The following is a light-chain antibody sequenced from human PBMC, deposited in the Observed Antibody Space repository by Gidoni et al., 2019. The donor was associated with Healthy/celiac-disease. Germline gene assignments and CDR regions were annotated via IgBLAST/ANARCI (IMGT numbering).Light chain of an antibody. CDR2: QDS. Sequence: SYELTQTPSVPVSPGQTASITCSGDKLGDTYACWYQQKPGQSPVLVIYQDSKRPSGIPERFSGSNSGNTATLTISGTQAMDEADYYCQAWDSSTAFYVFGTGTKVTVL. CDR3: QAWDSSTAFYV. CDR1: KLGDTY. V-gene: IGLV3-1*01. J-gene: IGLJ1*01.